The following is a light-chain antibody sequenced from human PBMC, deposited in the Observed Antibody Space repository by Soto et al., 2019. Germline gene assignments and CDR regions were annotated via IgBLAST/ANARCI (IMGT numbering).Light chain of an antibody. V-gene: IGKV3-11*01. Sequence: EIVLTQSPGTLSLSPGERATLSCRASQSVSDYLAWYQQKPGQAPRLLIYDASKRATGIPDRFSGSGSGTDFTLTISRLEPEDFATYYCQQLNNYPRTFGQGTKVDIK. CDR3: QQLNNYPRT. CDR1: QSVSDY. J-gene: IGKJ1*01. CDR2: DAS.